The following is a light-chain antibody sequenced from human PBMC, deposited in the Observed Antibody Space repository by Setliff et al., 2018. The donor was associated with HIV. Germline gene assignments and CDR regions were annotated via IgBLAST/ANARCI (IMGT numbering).Light chain of an antibody. CDR3: ATWDDSLGGFYV. CDR1: ASNIGSSF. J-gene: IGLJ1*01. CDR2: RDD. Sequence: QSVLTQPSSVSGTPGQNVTISCSGSASNIGSSFVHGYRRVAGTTPPLLIYRDDQRPSGVPDPFSGSKSGTSASLAITGLRSDDEADYYFATWDDSLGGFYVFASGTKVTVL. V-gene: IGLV1-47*01.